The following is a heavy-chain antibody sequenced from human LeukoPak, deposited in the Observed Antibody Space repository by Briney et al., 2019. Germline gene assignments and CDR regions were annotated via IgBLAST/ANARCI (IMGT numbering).Heavy chain of an antibody. CDR3: ARGPPYYDILTGYLYMDV. CDR2: MNPNSGNT. D-gene: IGHD3-9*01. CDR1: GYTFTSYD. J-gene: IGHJ6*03. V-gene: IGHV1-8*01. Sequence: ASVKVSCKASGYTFTSYDTNWVRQATGQGLEWMGWMNPNSGNTGYAQKFQGRVTMTRNTSISTAYMELSSLRSEDTAVYYCARGPPYYDILTGYLYMDVWGKGTTVTISS.